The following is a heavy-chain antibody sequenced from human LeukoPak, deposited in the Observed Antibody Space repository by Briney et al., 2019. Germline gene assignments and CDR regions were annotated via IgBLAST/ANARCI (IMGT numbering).Heavy chain of an antibody. D-gene: IGHD3-16*01. V-gene: IGHV4-39*07. Sequence: PSETLSLTCTVSGGSISSGSYYWSWIRQPPGKGLEWIGEINHSGSTNYNPSLKSRVTISVDTSKNQFSLKLSSVTAADTAVYYCARGSWGYYFDYWGQGTLVTVSS. J-gene: IGHJ4*02. CDR2: INHSGST. CDR1: GGSISSGSYY. CDR3: ARGSWGYYFDY.